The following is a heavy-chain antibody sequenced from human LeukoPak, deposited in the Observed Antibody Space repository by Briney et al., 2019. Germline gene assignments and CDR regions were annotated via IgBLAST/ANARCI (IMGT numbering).Heavy chain of an antibody. Sequence: GGSLRLSCAASGFTFSSYSMNWVRQAPGKGLEWVSAISGSGGSTYYADSVKGRFTVSRDNSKNTLYLQMNSLRAEDTAVYSCAKISYSSGSDYWGQGTLVTVSS. CDR2: ISGSGGST. CDR3: AKISYSSGSDY. V-gene: IGHV3-23*01. CDR1: GFTFSSYS. J-gene: IGHJ4*02. D-gene: IGHD6-19*01.